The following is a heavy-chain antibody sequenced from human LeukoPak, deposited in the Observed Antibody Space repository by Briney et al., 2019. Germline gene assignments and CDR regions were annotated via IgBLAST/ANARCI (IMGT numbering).Heavy chain of an antibody. J-gene: IGHJ6*03. D-gene: IGHD3-22*01. CDR3: AKEYYYDSSGYSIDYYYYYMDV. V-gene: IGHV3-30*02. CDR2: IRYDGSNK. CDR1: GFTFSSYG. Sequence: GGSLRLSCAASGFTFSSYGMHWVRQAPGKGLEWVAFIRYDGSNKYYADSVKGRFTISRDNSKNTLYLQMNSLRAEDTAVYYCAKEYYYDSSGYSIDYYYYYMDVWGKGTTVTISS.